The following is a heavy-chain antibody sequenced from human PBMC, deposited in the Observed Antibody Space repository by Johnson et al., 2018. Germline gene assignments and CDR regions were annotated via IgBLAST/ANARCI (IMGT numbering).Heavy chain of an antibody. CDR1: GGSISSYY. V-gene: IGHV4-59*01. J-gene: IGHJ3*02. Sequence: QVQLQESGPGLVKPSETLSLTCTVSGGSISSYYWSWIRQPPGKGLEWIGYIYYSGSPNYNPSLKRRVTISVDTSKNQFSRKLSSVTAADTAVYYCARGRQDALDIWGQGTMVTVSS. CDR3: ARGRQDALDI. D-gene: IGHD6-6*01. CDR2: IYYSGSP.